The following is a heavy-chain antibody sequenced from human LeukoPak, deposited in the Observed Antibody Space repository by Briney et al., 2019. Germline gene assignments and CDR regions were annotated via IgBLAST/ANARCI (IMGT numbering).Heavy chain of an antibody. D-gene: IGHD5-18*01. CDR2: TYYRAKWYN. CDR1: GDSVSSNSAA. Sequence: SQTLSLTCAISGDSVSSNSAAWHWVRQSPSRGLEWLGRTYYRAKWYNDYAISVKSRITINPDTSKNQFSLQLNSVTPEDTAVYYCGRAPEHVEGYTVDYWGQGTLVTVSS. CDR3: GRAPEHVEGYTVDY. V-gene: IGHV6-1*01. J-gene: IGHJ4*02.